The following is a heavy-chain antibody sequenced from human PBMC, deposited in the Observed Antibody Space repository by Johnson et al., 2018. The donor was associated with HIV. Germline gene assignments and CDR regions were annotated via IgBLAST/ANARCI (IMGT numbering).Heavy chain of an antibody. CDR3: ARDWSLNSREVAFDI. CDR2: INWNGGST. D-gene: IGHD1-26*01. CDR1: GFTFDDYG. Sequence: VQLVESGGGVVRPGGSLRLSCAASGFTFDDYGMSWVRQAPGKGLEWVSGINWNGGSTGYADSVKGRFTISRDNSKNTLYLQMNSLRAEDTAVYYCARDWSLNSREVAFDIWGQGTMVTVSS. J-gene: IGHJ3*02. V-gene: IGHV3-20*04.